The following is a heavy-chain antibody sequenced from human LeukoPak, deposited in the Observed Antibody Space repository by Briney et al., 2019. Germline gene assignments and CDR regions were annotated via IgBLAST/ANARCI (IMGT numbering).Heavy chain of an antibody. CDR1: GFSFSNYG. CDR2: LRYDGSEK. D-gene: IGHD2-21*01. CDR3: AQDMGEREY. J-gene: IGHJ4*02. Sequence: VGSLRLSRAASGFSFSNYGMHWVRQAPGKGLEWVAFLRYDGSEKYYTDSVKGRFTISRDSSKNTLYLQMNSLRAEDTALYYCAQDMGEREYWGQGTLVTVSS. V-gene: IGHV3-30*02.